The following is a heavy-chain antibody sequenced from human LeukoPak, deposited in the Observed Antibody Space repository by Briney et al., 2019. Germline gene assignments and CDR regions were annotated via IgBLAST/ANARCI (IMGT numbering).Heavy chain of an antibody. CDR3: ARAVVVPAASIYSFDY. CDR2: IYYSGST. CDR1: GGSISSSSYY. Sequence: PSETLSLTCTVSGGSISSSSYYWGWIRQPPGKGLEWIGSIYYSGSTYYNPSLKSRVTISVDTSKNQFSLKLSSVTAADTAVYYCARAVVVPAASIYSFDYWGQGTLVTVSS. V-gene: IGHV4-39*07. D-gene: IGHD2-2*01. J-gene: IGHJ4*02.